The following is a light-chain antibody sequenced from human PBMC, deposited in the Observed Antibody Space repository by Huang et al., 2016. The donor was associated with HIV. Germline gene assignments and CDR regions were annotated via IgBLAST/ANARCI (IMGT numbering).Light chain of an antibody. CDR2: AAS. CDR1: QGISTY. Sequence: DIQLTQSPSSLSASIGDRVTINCRASQGISTYSAWYQQKPGKAPKLLIYAASTSQTGVPSRFSGTGSGTLFTLTIASLQPEDFATYYCQQGGTFGPGTKVD. J-gene: IGKJ3*01. CDR3: QQGGT. V-gene: IGKV1-9*01.